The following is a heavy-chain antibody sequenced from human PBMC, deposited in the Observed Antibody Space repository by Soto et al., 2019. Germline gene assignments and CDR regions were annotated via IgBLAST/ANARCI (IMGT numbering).Heavy chain of an antibody. Sequence: GGSLILSCEASGFIFSSYALSWVRQAQGKGLAWVSAIGGSGGNTYYADSVKGRFTISRDNAKDSLYLQMNSLRDEDTAVYYCARDDGYWGQGTLVTVSS. CDR3: ARDDGY. CDR2: IGGSGGNT. CDR1: GFIFSSYA. J-gene: IGHJ4*02. V-gene: IGHV3-23*01.